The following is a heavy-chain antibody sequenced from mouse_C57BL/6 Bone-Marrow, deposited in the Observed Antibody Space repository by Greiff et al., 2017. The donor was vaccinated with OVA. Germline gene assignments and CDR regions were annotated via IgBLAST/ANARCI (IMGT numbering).Heavy chain of an antibody. V-gene: IGHV14-1*01. CDR2: IDPEDGDT. Sequence: EVQLQQSGAELVRPGASVKLSCTASGFNIKDYYMHWVKQRPEQGLEWIGRIDPEDGDTEYAPKFQGKATMTADTSSNTAYLPLSSLTSEDTAVYYCTCYYGSSYYAMDYWGQGTSVTVSS. J-gene: IGHJ4*01. CDR3: TCYYGSSYYAMDY. CDR1: GFNIKDYY. D-gene: IGHD1-1*01.